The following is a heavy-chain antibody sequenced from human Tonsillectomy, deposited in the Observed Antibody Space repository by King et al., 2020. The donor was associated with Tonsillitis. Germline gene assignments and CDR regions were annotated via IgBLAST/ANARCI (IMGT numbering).Heavy chain of an antibody. Sequence: VQLVESGGGLVKPGGSLRLSCAASGFTFSSYSMNWVRQAPGKGLEWVSSISSSSTYIYYADSVKGRFTISRDNAKNSLYLQMNSLRVEDTAVYYCAGGEGVADDYWGQGTLVTVSS. J-gene: IGHJ4*02. CDR3: AGGEGVADDY. D-gene: IGHD3-3*01. CDR1: GFTFSSYS. CDR2: ISSSSTYI. V-gene: IGHV3-21*06.